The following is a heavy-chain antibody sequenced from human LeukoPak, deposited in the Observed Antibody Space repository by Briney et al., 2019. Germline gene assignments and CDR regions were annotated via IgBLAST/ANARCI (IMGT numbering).Heavy chain of an antibody. J-gene: IGHJ3*02. CDR2: IWYDGSNK. Sequence: GRSLRLSCAASGFTFNSYGMHEVRQAPGKGLEWVAVIWYDGSNKYYADSVKGRFTISRDNSKNTLYLQMNSLRAEDTAVYYCASVGLGGYDAIDIGVQGTMVTVSS. D-gene: IGHD5-12*01. V-gene: IGHV3-33*01. CDR1: GFTFNSYG. CDR3: ASVGLGGYDAIDI.